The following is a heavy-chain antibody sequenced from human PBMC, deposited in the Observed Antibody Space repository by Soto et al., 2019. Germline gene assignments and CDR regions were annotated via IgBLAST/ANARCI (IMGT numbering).Heavy chain of an antibody. CDR2: VHPSGNT. V-gene: IGHV4-39*02. J-gene: IGHJ4*02. CDR3: PPGGDAWKTGL. D-gene: IGHD2-21*01. CDR1: GGSFSSSPGYY. Sequence: QLQLQESGPGLVKPSETLSLTCTVSGGSFSSSPGYYWGWMRQPPGKGLEWIGTVHPSGNTYYNPSFKIRVTISKASSMHHLSLHLTSVTAAATAIYYCPPGGDAWKTGLWGQGTLVTASS.